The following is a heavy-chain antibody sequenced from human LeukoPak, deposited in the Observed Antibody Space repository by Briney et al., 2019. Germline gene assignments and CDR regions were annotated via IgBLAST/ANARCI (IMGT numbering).Heavy chain of an antibody. CDR3: ARQKITGTALDY. Sequence: SETLSLTCAVYGGSFSGYYWSWIRQPPGKGLEWIGEINHSGSTNYNPSLKSRVTISVDTSKNQFSLKLSSVTAADTAVYYCARQKITGTALDYWGQGTLVTVSS. CDR2: INHSGST. D-gene: IGHD1-20*01. J-gene: IGHJ4*02. V-gene: IGHV4-34*01. CDR1: GGSFSGYY.